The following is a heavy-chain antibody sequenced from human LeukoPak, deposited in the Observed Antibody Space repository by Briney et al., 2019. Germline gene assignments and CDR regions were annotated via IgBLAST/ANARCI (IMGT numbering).Heavy chain of an antibody. Sequence: GRSLRLSCAASGFTFDDYAMHWVRHAPGKGLEWVSGISWNSGSIGYADSVKGRFTISRDNAKNSLYLQMNSLRAEDTALYYCAKGGYCSGGSCYFDYWGQGTLVTVSS. D-gene: IGHD2-15*01. CDR2: ISWNSGSI. CDR1: GFTFDDYA. CDR3: AKGGYCSGGSCYFDY. V-gene: IGHV3-9*01. J-gene: IGHJ4*02.